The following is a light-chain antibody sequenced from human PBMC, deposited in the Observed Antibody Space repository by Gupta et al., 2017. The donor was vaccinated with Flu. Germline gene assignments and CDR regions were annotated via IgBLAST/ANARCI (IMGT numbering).Light chain of an antibody. Sequence: EIVMTQSPATLSVSPGERATLSCRASQSVNNNLAWYQQKPGQAPRLLIYGASTRATGIPARFSGSGSGTEFTLTIGSLQSEDFAVYYCQQFNTWPRAFGQGTKVEVK. CDR2: GAS. J-gene: IGKJ1*01. CDR1: QSVNNN. V-gene: IGKV3-15*01. CDR3: QQFNTWPRA.